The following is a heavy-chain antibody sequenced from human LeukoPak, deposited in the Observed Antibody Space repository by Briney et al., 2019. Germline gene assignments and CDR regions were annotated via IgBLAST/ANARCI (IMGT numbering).Heavy chain of an antibody. CDR1: GGSISSSSYY. J-gene: IGHJ5*02. CDR2: IYTSGST. Sequence: SETLSLTCTVSGGSISSSSYYWGWIRQPAGKGLEWIGRIYTSGSTNYNPSLKSRVTISVDTSKNQFSLKLSSVTAADTAVYYCAREQKGHCSGGSCYLGVDPWGQGTLVTVSS. D-gene: IGHD2-15*01. CDR3: AREQKGHCSGGSCYLGVDP. V-gene: IGHV4-61*02.